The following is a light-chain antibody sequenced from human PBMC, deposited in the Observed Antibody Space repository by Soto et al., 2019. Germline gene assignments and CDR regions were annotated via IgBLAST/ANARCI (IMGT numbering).Light chain of an antibody. J-gene: IGKJ4*01. CDR2: GAS. CDR3: QQYHTWPIT. V-gene: IGKV3-15*01. Sequence: DIVLTQSPATLSVAPGEGFIFSFRASQGVSRKLAWYQHKPGQAPRLLISGASTGATGIPARFSGSGSGTEFTLTISSLQSEDCAIYYCQQYHTWPITFGGGTKVDIK. CDR1: QGVSRK.